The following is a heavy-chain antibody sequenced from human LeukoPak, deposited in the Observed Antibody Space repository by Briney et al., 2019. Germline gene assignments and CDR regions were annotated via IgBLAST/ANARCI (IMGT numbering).Heavy chain of an antibody. V-gene: IGHV3-23*01. CDR3: AKEGGDGYIAYYFDY. Sequence: GGSLRLSCAASGFTFSSYAMSWVRQAPGKGLEWVSAISGSGGSTYYADSVKGRFTISRENSKKTLYLQMNSLRAEDTAVYYCAKEGGDGYIAYYFDYWGQGTLVTVSS. CDR2: ISGSGGST. J-gene: IGHJ4*02. D-gene: IGHD5-24*01. CDR1: GFTFSSYA.